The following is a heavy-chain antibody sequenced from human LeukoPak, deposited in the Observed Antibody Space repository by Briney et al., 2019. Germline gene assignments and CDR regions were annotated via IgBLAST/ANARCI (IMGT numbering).Heavy chain of an antibody. Sequence: ASVKVSCKASGYTFTSYVIRWVGQAPGQGLEWVGWVSAYNGNTNYAQKLQGSVTMTTDTSTSTASMELRSLRSDDTAVYYCARVGYGDAFDYWGQGTLVTVSS. CDR1: GYTFTSYV. V-gene: IGHV1-18*01. CDR2: VSAYNGNT. D-gene: IGHD4-17*01. CDR3: ARVGYGDAFDY. J-gene: IGHJ4*02.